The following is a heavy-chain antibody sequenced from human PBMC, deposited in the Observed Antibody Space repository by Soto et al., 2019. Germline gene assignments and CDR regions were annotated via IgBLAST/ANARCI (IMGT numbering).Heavy chain of an antibody. J-gene: IGHJ4*02. Sequence: SETLSLTCTVSGGSISSYYWSWIRQPPGKGLEWIGYIYNSGRNNYNPSLKSRLTISIDTSKNQFSLRLASVTAADTAVYYCARTLPNRQLFDSWSQRTLVTVSS. D-gene: IGHD1-1*01. CDR3: ARTLPNRQLFDS. CDR2: IYNSGRN. CDR1: GGSISSYY. V-gene: IGHV4-59*01.